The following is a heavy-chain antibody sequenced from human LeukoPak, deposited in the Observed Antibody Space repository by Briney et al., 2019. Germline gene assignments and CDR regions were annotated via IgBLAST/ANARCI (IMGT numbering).Heavy chain of an antibody. V-gene: IGHV3-21*01. Sequence: GGSLRLSCAASGFTFSTYSINWVRQAPGKGLEWVSSISSSSSYIYYADSVKGRFTISRDNAKNSLYLQMNSLRAEDTAVYYCATGDFYYAMDVWGQGTTVTVSS. CDR1: GFTFSTYS. J-gene: IGHJ6*02. CDR2: ISSSSSYI. CDR3: ATGDFYYAMDV.